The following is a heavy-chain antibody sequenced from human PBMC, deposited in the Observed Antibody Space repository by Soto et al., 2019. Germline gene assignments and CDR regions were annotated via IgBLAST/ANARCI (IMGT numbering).Heavy chain of an antibody. J-gene: IGHJ3*02. CDR2: ISGNGGTT. D-gene: IGHD2-15*01. Sequence: PGGSLRLWCAASGFTFSSYVMSGGRQAPGEGLEYVSAISGNGGTTYYANSVRGRFIISRDNSKNTLYLQMGRLRAEDMAVYYCAALGQYPFFFFNVYHSPADPFDIPAQRSMVPVSS. CDR3: AALGQYPFFFFNVYHSPADPFDI. CDR1: GFTFSSYV. V-gene: IGHV3-64*01.